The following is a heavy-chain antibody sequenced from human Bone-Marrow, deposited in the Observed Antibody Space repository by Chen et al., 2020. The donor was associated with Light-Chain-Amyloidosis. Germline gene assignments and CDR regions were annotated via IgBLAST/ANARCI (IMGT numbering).Heavy chain of an antibody. CDR3: ARDGSSLRSSYPYYYYYMDV. V-gene: IGHV3-30-3*01. J-gene: IGHJ6*03. Sequence: QVQLVESGGGVVQPGRSLRLSCAASGFTFSRYAMHWVRQAPGKGLEWVAVISYDGNHKYYADSVKGRFTISRDISKNTLYLQMNSLRAEDTAVYYCARDGSSLRSSYPYYYYYMDVWGKGTTVTVSS. D-gene: IGHD6-6*01. CDR2: ISYDGNHK. CDR1: GFTFSRYA.